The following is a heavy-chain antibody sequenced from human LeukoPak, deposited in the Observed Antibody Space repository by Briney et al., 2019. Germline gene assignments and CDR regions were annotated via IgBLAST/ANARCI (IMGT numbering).Heavy chain of an antibody. D-gene: IGHD2-8*01. V-gene: IGHV3-30*02. J-gene: IGHJ4*02. CDR3: AKDRRRNGVTSFMGNFDY. Sequence: PGGSLRLSCAASGFTFSSYGMHWVRQAPGKGLEWVAFIRYDGSNKYYADSVKGRFTISRDNSKNTLYPQMNSLRAEDTAVYYCAKDRRRNGVTSFMGNFDYWGQGTLVTVSS. CDR2: IRYDGSNK. CDR1: GFTFSSYG.